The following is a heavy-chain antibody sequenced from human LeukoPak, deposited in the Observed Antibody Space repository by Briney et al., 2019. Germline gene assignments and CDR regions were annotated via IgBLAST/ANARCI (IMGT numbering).Heavy chain of an antibody. CDR2: IYYSGST. D-gene: IGHD3-3*01. V-gene: IGHV4-30-4*08. Sequence: PSETLSLTCTVSGGSISSGDYYWSWIRQPPGKGLEWIGYIYYSGSTYYNPSLKSRVTISVDTSKNQFSLELSSVTAADTAVYYCASFTISIPGAFDIWGQGTMVTVSS. J-gene: IGHJ3*02. CDR1: GGSISSGDYY. CDR3: ASFTISIPGAFDI.